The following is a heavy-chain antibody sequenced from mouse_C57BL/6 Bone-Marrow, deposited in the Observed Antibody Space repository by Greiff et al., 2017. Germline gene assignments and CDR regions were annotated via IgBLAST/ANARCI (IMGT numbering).Heavy chain of an antibody. CDR3: TEDSNYVS. CDR2: IRLKSDNYAT. Sequence: EVKLMESGGGLVQPGGSMKLSCVASGFTFSNYWMNWVRQSPETGLEWVAQIRLKSDNYATHSAESVQGRFTISRDDSKSSVYLQMNNLRAEDTGIYYCTEDSNYVSWGQGTTLTVSS. J-gene: IGHJ2*01. D-gene: IGHD2-5*01. V-gene: IGHV6-3*01. CDR1: GFTFSNYW.